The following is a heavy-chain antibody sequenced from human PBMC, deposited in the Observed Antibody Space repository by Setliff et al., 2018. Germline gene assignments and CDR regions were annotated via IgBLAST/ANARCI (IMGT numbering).Heavy chain of an antibody. CDR3: VRDEAAVQYYDSRAFD. CDR1: GFTFRSHV. J-gene: IGHJ3*01. D-gene: IGHD3-22*01. V-gene: IGHV3-21*06. Sequence: PRGSLRLSCAASGFTFRSHVMNWVRQAPGKGLQYVSSISPGSTYTYYAESVEGRFTITRDHAKSSLFLQMDGLRPEDTVVYYCVRDEAAVQYYDSRAFD. CDR2: ISPGSTYT.